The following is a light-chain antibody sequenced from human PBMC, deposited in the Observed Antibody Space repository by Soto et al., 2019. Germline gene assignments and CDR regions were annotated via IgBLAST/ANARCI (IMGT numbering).Light chain of an antibody. CDR2: DVT. V-gene: IGLV2-14*01. J-gene: IGLJ2*01. CDR3: SSYTTSNTLVV. Sequence: QSALTQPASVSGSPGQSITISCTGTSSDVGGYTYVSWYQQHPGKAPKLMIYDVTHRPSGVSNRFSGSKSGNTASLTISGLQAEDEADYYCSSYTTSNTLVVFGGGTKVTVL. CDR1: SSDVGGYTY.